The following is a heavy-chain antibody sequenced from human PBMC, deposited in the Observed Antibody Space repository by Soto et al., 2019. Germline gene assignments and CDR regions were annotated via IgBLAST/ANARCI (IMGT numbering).Heavy chain of an antibody. CDR3: ARDRVESGYPEYFQH. J-gene: IGHJ1*01. CDR1: GFTVSSNY. V-gene: IGHV3-53*01. Sequence: EVQLMESGGGLIQPGGSLRLSCAASGFTVSSNYMSWVRQAPGKGLEWVSVIYSGGSTYYADSVKGRFTISRDNSKNTLYLQMNSLRAEDTAVYYCARDRVESGYPEYFQHWGQGTMVTLSS. CDR2: IYSGGST. D-gene: IGHD3-22*01.